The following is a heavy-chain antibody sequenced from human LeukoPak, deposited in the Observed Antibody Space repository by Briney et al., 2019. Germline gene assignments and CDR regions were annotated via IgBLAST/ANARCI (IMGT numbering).Heavy chain of an antibody. CDR1: GFTFSSYA. V-gene: IGHV3-23*01. D-gene: IGHD2-21*01. CDR3: AKDSCGGDCYGDAFDI. J-gene: IGHJ3*02. Sequence: RSGGSLRLSCAASGFTFSSYAMSWVRQAPGKGLEWVSAISGSGGSTYYADSVKGRFTISRDNSKNTLYLQMNSLRAEDTAVYYFAKDSCGGDCYGDAFDIWGQGTMVTVSS. CDR2: ISGSGGST.